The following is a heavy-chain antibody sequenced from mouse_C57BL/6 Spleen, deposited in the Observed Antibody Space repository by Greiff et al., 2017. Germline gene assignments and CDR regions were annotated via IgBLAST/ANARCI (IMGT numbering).Heavy chain of an antibody. J-gene: IGHJ4*01. CDR2: IDPSDSET. Sequence: QVQLQQPGAELVRPGSSVKLSCKASGYTFTSYWMHWVKQRPIQGLEWIGNIDPSDSETHYNQKFKDKATLTVDKSSSTAYMQLSSLTSEDSAVYYCARGTTGGAMDYGGQGTSVTVSS. V-gene: IGHV1-52*01. CDR1: GYTFTSYW. CDR3: ARGTTGGAMDY. D-gene: IGHD1-1*01.